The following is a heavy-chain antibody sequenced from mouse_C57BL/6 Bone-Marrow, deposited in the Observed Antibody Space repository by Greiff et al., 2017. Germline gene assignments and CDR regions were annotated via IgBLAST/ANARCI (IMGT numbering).Heavy chain of an antibody. CDR1: GFNIKDYY. CDR2: IDPEDGEP. D-gene: IGHD1-1*01. V-gene: IGHV14-2*01. J-gene: IGHJ1*03. CDR3: ARNYYGSSYLYWYFDV. Sequence: EVQLQQSGAELVKPGASVKLSCTASGFNIKDYYMHWVKQRTEQGLEWIGRIDPEDGEPKYAPQFQGKATIAADTSPNTAYLPLSSLTSEDTVVYYCARNYYGSSYLYWYFDVWGTGTTVTVSS.